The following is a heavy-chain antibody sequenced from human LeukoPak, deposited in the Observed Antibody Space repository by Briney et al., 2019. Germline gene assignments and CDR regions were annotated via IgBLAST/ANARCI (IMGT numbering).Heavy chain of an antibody. D-gene: IGHD3-22*01. CDR1: EFVFSDYY. Sequence: GGSLRLSCAASEFVFSDYYMSWIRQAPGKGLEWVSYISDSGSTIYYADSVKGRFTISRDNAKNSLYLQMNSLRAEDTALYYCAKDMSYDSSGYPPDYWGQGTLVTVSS. J-gene: IGHJ4*02. V-gene: IGHV3-11*01. CDR2: ISDSGSTI. CDR3: AKDMSYDSSGYPPDY.